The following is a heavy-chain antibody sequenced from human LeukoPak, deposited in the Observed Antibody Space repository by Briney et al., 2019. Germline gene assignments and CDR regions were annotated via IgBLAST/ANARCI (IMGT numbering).Heavy chain of an antibody. J-gene: IGHJ4*02. D-gene: IGHD2-15*01. Sequence: PGGSLRLSCAASGFTFSSYGMNWVRQAPGKGLEWVPGISGSGGSTYNADSVKGRFTISRDNSKNTLYLQMNSLRVEDTAVYYCAKLAGGSCSGSSCPDFDSWGQGTLVTVSS. V-gene: IGHV3-23*01. CDR3: AKLAGGSCSGSSCPDFDS. CDR1: GFTFSSYG. CDR2: ISGSGGST.